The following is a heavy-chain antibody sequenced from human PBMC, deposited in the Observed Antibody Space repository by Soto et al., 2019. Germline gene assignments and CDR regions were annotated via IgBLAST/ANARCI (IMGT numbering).Heavy chain of an antibody. V-gene: IGHV5-51*01. CDR3: AGGGVRGVITRTRDYYGMDV. Sequence: PGESLKISCKGSGYKFTSYWSGWVRQIPGKGLEWMGIIYPGDSDTRYSPSFQGQVTISADKSISTAYLQWSSLKASDTAMYYCAGGGVRGVITRTRDYYGMDVWGQGTTVTVSS. CDR2: IYPGDSDT. CDR1: GYKFTSYW. J-gene: IGHJ6*02. D-gene: IGHD3-10*01.